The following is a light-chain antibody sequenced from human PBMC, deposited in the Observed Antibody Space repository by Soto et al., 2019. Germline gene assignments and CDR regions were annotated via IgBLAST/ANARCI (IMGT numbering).Light chain of an antibody. J-gene: IGKJ5*01. CDR3: QQYNKWPIT. Sequence: EIVLTQSPATLSVSPGEGATLSCRASQSVGSLLAWYQQKPGQAPRLLIYRASTRAAGLPDRFSCSGSETDFTLTISSLQSEEFAVYYCQQYNKWPITFGQGTRLEIK. V-gene: IGKV3-15*01. CDR1: QSVGSL. CDR2: RAS.